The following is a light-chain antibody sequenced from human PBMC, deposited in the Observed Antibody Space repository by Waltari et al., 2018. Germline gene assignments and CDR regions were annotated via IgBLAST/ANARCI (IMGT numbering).Light chain of an antibody. Sequence: EIVWTQSPGTLSLSPGERATLSCRASQSVSSSYLAWYQDKLGQAPRLLIYSTSSRATGIPDRCSGSGSGTDFTLTISRLEPEDFAMYYCQQFGASPPSWTFGQGTKVEIK. CDR1: QSVSSSY. J-gene: IGKJ1*01. CDR2: STS. CDR3: QQFGASPPSWT. V-gene: IGKV3-20*01.